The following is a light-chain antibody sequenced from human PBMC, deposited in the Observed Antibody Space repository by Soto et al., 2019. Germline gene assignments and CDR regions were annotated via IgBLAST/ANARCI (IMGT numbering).Light chain of an antibody. CDR2: DAS. Sequence: EIVMTQSPATLSVSPGERATLSCRASQSVSSNLAWYQQKPGQAPRLLIQDASTRATGTPARFSGSGSGTEFTLTISSLQSEDSAVYYCQQYNNWRTFGQGTKVENK. CDR1: QSVSSN. CDR3: QQYNNWRT. V-gene: IGKV3-15*01. J-gene: IGKJ1*01.